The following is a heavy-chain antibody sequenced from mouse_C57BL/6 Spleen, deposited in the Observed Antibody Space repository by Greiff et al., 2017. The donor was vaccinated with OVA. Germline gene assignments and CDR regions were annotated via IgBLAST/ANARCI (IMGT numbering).Heavy chain of an antibody. CDR3: ARWGWLLRLTYYFDY. CDR2: INPSNGGT. CDR1: GYTFTSYW. V-gene: IGHV1-53*01. J-gene: IGHJ2*01. Sequence: QVQLKQPGTELVKPGASVKLSCKASGYTFTSYWMHWVKQRPGQGLEWIGNINPSNGGTNYNEKFKSKATLTVDKSSSTAYMQLSSLTSEDSAVYYCARWGWLLRLTYYFDYWGQGTTLTVSS. D-gene: IGHD2-3*01.